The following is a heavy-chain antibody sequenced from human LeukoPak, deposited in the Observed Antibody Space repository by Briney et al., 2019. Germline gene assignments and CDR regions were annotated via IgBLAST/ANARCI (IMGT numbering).Heavy chain of an antibody. D-gene: IGHD1-26*01. J-gene: IGHJ5*01. CDR2: ISGSGGST. CDR1: GFTFSSYA. V-gene: IGHV3-23*01. CDR3: AKGRSSGSYESDS. Sequence: PGGSLRPSCAASGFTFSSYAMSWVRQAPGKGLEWVSAISGSGGSTYYADSVKGRFTISRDNSKNTLYLQMNSLRTEDTAVYYCAKGRSSGSYESDSWGQGTLVTVSS.